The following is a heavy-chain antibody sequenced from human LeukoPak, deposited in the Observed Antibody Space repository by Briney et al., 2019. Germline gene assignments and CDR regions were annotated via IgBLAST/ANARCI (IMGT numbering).Heavy chain of an antibody. CDR2: IIPIFGTA. Sequence: ASVKVSCKASGGTFSSYAISWVRQAPGQGLEWMGGIIPIFGTANYAQKFQGRVTITTDESTSTAYMELSSLRSEDTAVYYCAREGWRYDSSGYTFDYWGQGTLVTVSS. J-gene: IGHJ4*02. CDR1: GGTFSSYA. D-gene: IGHD3-22*01. CDR3: AREGWRYDSSGYTFDY. V-gene: IGHV1-69*05.